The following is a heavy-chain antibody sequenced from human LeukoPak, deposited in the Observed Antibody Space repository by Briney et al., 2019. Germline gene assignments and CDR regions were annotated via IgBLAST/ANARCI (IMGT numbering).Heavy chain of an antibody. V-gene: IGHV3-23*01. CDR1: GFAFTTYA. CDR3: AKDMEWELLGWFDP. D-gene: IGHD1-26*01. CDR2: ISGSGSST. J-gene: IGHJ5*02. Sequence: PGGSLRLSCSASGFAFTTYAMSWVRQAPGKGLEWVSAISGSGSSTYYADSVKGRFTISRDNSKNTLFLQMNSLRAEDTAVYYCAKDMEWELLGWFDPWGQGTLVTVSS.